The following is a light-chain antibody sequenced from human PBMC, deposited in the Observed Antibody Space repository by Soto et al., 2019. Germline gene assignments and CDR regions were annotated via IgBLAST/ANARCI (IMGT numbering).Light chain of an antibody. CDR2: DAS. J-gene: IGKJ1*01. CDR3: QQRSNWPGT. Sequence: EIVLTQSSSTVSLSPGERATLSCMASQSVSSYLAWYQQKPGQAPRLLIYDASNRATGIPARFSGSGSGTDFTLTISSLEPEDFAVYYCQQRSNWPGTFGQGTKADIK. CDR1: QSVSSY. V-gene: IGKV3-11*01.